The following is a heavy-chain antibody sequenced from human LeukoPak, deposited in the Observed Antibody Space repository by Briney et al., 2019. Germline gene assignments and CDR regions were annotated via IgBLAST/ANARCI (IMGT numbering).Heavy chain of an antibody. CDR3: ARRVVLRFLEWLRGCGDFDY. J-gene: IGHJ4*02. D-gene: IGHD3-3*01. CDR2: INHSGST. Sequence: SETLSLTCAVYSGSFSGYYWSWIRQPPGKGLEWIGEINHSGSTNYNPSLKSRVTISVDTSKNQFSLKLSSVTAADTAVYYCARRVVLRFLEWLRGCGDFDYWGQGTLVTVSS. CDR1: SGSFSGYY. V-gene: IGHV4-34*01.